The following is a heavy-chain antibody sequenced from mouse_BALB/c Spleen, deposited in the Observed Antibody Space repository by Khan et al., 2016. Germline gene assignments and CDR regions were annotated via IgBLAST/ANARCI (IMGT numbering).Heavy chain of an antibody. Sequence: EVQLQESGPGLVKPSQSLSLTCTVTGYSITSDYAWNWIRQFPGNKLEWMGYISYSGSTSYNPSLKSRITITPDTSKNQFFLQLNSVTTEDTATYYCAPYGNYRYFDYWGQGTTLTVSS. CDR2: ISYSGST. D-gene: IGHD2-1*01. V-gene: IGHV3-2*02. CDR1: GYSITSDYA. CDR3: APYGNYRYFDY. J-gene: IGHJ2*01.